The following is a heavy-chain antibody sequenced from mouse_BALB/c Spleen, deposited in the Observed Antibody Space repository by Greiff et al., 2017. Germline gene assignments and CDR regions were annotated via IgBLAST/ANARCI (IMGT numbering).Heavy chain of an antibody. CDR3: ASNYGTWFAY. CDR2: ISYDGSN. CDR1: GYSITSGYY. D-gene: IGHD1-1*01. V-gene: IGHV3-6*02. J-gene: IGHJ3*01. Sequence: VQLQQSGPGLVKPSQSLSLTCSVTGYSITSGYYWNWIRQFPGNKLEWMGYISYDGSNNYNPSLKNRISITRDTSKNQFFLKLNSVTTEDTATYYCASNYGTWFAYWGQGTLVTVSA.